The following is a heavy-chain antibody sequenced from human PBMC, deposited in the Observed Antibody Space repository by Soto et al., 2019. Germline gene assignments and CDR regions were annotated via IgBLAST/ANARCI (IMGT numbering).Heavy chain of an antibody. J-gene: IGHJ5*02. D-gene: IGHD2-2*01. CDR2: IDPRDSYT. V-gene: IGHV5-10-1*01. CDR3: ARLYCTSSTCDSWFDP. Sequence: PGESLQISCTGFGYTFTTFWISWVRQMPGRGLEWMGRIDPRDSYTTYSPSFQGHVTISVDKSIRTAYLQWGSLKASDTAMYYCARLYCTSSTCDSWFDPWGQGTLVTVSS. CDR1: GYTFTTFW.